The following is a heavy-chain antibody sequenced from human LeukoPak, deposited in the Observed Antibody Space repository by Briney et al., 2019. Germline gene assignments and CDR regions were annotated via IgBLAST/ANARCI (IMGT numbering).Heavy chain of an antibody. V-gene: IGHV3-53*01. CDR2: IYSGGRT. J-gene: IGHJ4*02. CDR3: LFFKQKTAYDILTGYYKSVYYFDY. CDR1: WFTVRSTT. Sequence: GGSLKFFFAASWFTVRSTTMSWSRKAPGQGLQRPPVIYSGGRTYYADSVKGRFTFSRDNSKNTLYLQMNSLRAEDTAVYYCLFFKQKTAYDILTGYYKSVYYFDYWGQGTLVTVSS. D-gene: IGHD3-9*01.